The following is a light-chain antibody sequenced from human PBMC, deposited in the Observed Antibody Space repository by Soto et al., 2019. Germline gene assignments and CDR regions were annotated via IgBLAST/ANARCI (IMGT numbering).Light chain of an antibody. J-gene: IGKJ2*01. CDR3: QQYGRSPGT. Sequence: EIVLTQSPGTLSLSPGERATLSCRASQSVSSSSLAWYQQKPGQAPRLLIYDASRRATGIPDRFSGSGSGKDFPLTLHRLEPEEFAVFYCQQYGRSPGTFWQGTKLEIK. CDR1: QSVSSSS. CDR2: DAS. V-gene: IGKV3-20*01.